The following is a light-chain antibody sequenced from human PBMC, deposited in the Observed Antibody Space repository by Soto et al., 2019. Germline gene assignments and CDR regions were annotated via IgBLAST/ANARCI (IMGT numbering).Light chain of an antibody. CDR1: QSIGLA. CDR3: QQRSNWPPLT. V-gene: IGKV3-11*01. CDR2: DAS. Sequence: EIVLTQSPATLSLSPWERATLSCRASQSIGLAIAWYQHKPGQAPRLLIFDASQRATGIPARFSGSGSGTDFTLTISSLEPEDFAVYYCQQRSNWPPLTFGQGTRLEIK. J-gene: IGKJ5*01.